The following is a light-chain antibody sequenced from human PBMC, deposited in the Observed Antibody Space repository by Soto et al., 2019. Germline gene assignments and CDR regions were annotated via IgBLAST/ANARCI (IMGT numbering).Light chain of an antibody. CDR1: SSDVGGYNY. V-gene: IGLV2-8*01. CDR2: EVS. CDR3: SSYAGSNNPVI. Sequence: QSALTQPPSASGSPGQSVTISCTGTSSDVGGYNYVSWYQQHPGKAPKFLIFEVSRRPSGVPDRFSGSKSGNTASLTVSGLQADDAADYYCSSYAGSNNPVIFGGGTQLTVL. J-gene: IGLJ2*01.